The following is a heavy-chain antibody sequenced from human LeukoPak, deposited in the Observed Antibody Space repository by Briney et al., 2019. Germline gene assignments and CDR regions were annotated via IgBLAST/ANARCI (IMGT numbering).Heavy chain of an antibody. Sequence: SVKVSCKASVGTFSSYAIRWVRPAPGQGLEWMGRIIPILGIANYAQKFQGRVTITADKSTSTAYMELSSLSSEDTAVYYCARELGRGYNKTYYFDYWGQGTLVTVSS. J-gene: IGHJ4*02. CDR2: IIPILGIA. D-gene: IGHD3-22*01. CDR3: ARELGRGYNKTYYFDY. CDR1: VGTFSSYA. V-gene: IGHV1-69*04.